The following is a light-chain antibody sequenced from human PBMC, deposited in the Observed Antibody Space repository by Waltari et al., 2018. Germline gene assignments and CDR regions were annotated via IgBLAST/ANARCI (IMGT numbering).Light chain of an antibody. CDR3: ASWDDTVNGPV. CDR1: TDT. V-gene: IGLV1-44*01. Sequence: SVLTQPPSVSGTPGQRVTISCSGNTDTIHWYQHLPGAPPRLLIYYNTYRPSGSPGRFAGPKSSTSPSLAVTGLQSEDEGDYYCASWDDTVNGPVFGGGTKLTVL. J-gene: IGLJ3*02. CDR2: YNT.